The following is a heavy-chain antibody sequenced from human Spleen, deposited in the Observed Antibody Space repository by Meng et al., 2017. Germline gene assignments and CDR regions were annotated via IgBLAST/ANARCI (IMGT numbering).Heavy chain of an antibody. CDR2: INHSGST. Sequence: QVQLQQWGGGLLTPSETLSRTCAVYGGSFSGYYWSWIRQPPGKGLEWIGEINHSGSTNYNPSLKSRVTISVDTSKNQFSLKLSSVTAADTAVYYCARDPSNWGSSGLADDYWGQGTLVTVSS. CDR1: GGSFSGYY. CDR3: ARDPSNWGSSGLADDY. V-gene: IGHV4-34*01. J-gene: IGHJ4*02. D-gene: IGHD7-27*01.